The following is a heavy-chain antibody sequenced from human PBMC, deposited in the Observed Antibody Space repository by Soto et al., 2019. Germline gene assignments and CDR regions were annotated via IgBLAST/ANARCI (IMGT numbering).Heavy chain of an antibody. CDR2: FNHSGST. CDR1: GGPFSGYY. Sequence: QVQLQQWGAGLLKPSETLSLTCAVYGGPFSGYYWSWIRQPPGKGLEWIGEFNHSGSTNYNPSLKGRVTISVDTSKIQFSLKLSAVTAADSGVYYCARRRRQGRFSLGHYFGYWGQGTLVTVSS. D-gene: IGHD3-16*01. CDR3: ARRRRQGRFSLGHYFGY. V-gene: IGHV4-34*01. J-gene: IGHJ4*02.